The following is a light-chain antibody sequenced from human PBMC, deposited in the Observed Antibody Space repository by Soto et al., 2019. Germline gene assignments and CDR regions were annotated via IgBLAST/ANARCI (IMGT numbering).Light chain of an antibody. CDR1: QGISSY. V-gene: IGKV1-9*01. CDR3: QQLNSYPWT. J-gene: IGKJ1*01. Sequence: DIQLTQSPSFLSASVEDRVTITCRASQGISSYLAWYQQKPGKAPKLLIYAASTLQSGVPSRFSGSGSGTEFTLTISSLQPEDFATYYCQQLNSYPWTFGQGTKVEIK. CDR2: AAS.